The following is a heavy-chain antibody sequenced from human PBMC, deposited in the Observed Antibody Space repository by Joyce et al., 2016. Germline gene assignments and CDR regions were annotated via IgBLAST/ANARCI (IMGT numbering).Heavy chain of an antibody. D-gene: IGHD2-2*01. CDR1: GGSITSGNYY. CDR2: VYPSGRT. V-gene: IGHV4-61*02. Sequence: QVQLQESGPGLVKPSQTLSLTCTVSGGSITSGNYYWNWIRQPAGNGLEWIGRVYPSGRTSYSPSLKSRVTISVDTSKNQFSLKLRSVTAADTAVYYCVRGIVVVVTGHNWFDPWGQGTLVTVSS. CDR3: VRGIVVVVTGHNWFDP. J-gene: IGHJ5*02.